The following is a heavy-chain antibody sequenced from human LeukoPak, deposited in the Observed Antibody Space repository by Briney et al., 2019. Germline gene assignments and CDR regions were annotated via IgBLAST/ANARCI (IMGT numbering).Heavy chain of an antibody. Sequence: ASVKVSCKASGYTFTSYDIHWVRQAPGQGLEWMGWINPNSGGTNYAQKFQGRVTMTTDTSISTAYLELRSLRPADPAVHYCARSKYDFWSGFRPKAPFDYWGQGTLVTVSS. D-gene: IGHD3/OR15-3a*01. CDR1: GYTFTSYD. CDR3: ARSKYDFWSGFRPKAPFDY. J-gene: IGHJ4*02. V-gene: IGHV1-2*02. CDR2: INPNSGGT.